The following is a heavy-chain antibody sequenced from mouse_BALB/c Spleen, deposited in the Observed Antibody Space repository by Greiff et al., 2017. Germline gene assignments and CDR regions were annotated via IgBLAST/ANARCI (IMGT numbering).Heavy chain of an antibody. V-gene: IGHV5-12-2*01. CDR1: GFTFSSYT. J-gene: IGHJ4*01. CDR3: AREDYDAMDY. Sequence: EVKLVESGGGLVQPGGSLKLSCAASGFTFSSYTMSWVRQTPEKRLEWVAYISNGGGSTYYPDTVKGRFTISRDNAKNTLYLQMSSLKSEDTAMYYCAREDYDAMDYWGQGTSVTVSS. CDR2: ISNGGGST.